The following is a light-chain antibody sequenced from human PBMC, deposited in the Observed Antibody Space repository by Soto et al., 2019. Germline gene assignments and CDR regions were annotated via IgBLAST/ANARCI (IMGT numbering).Light chain of an antibody. CDR2: AAS. CDR1: QGISSY. J-gene: IGKJ2*01. Sequence: VIWMTQSPSLLSASTGDRVTISCQMSQGISSYLAWYQQKPGKAPELLIYAASTLQSGVPSRFSGSGSGTDFTLTISCLQSXXXXTYYCQQYYSFPPTTFGQGTKLEIK. V-gene: IGKV1D-8*01. CDR3: QQYYSFPPTT.